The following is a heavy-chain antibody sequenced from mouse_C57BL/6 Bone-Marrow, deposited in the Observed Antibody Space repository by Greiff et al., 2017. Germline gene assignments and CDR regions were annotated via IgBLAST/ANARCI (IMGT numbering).Heavy chain of an antibody. V-gene: IGHV1-74*01. CDR2: IHPSDSDT. D-gene: IGHD4-1*01. CDR3: ARGAGTFRFYYYAMDY. Sequence: QVQLQQPGAELVKPGASVKVSCKASGYTFTSYWMHWVKQRPGQGLEWIGRIHPSDSDTNYNQKFKGKATLTVDKSSSTAYMQLSSLTSEDSAVYYCARGAGTFRFYYYAMDYWGQGTSVTVSS. J-gene: IGHJ4*01. CDR1: GYTFTSYW.